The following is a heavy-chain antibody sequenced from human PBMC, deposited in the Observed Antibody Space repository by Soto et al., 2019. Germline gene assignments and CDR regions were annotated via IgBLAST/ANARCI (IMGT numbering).Heavy chain of an antibody. CDR3: ARSVDYFDY. CDR1: GFTFSSYA. Sequence: PGGSLRLSCAASGFTFSSYAMHWVRQAPGKGLEWVAVISYDGSNKYYADSVKGRFTISRDNSKNTLYLQMNSLRAEDTAVYYCARSVDYFDYWGQGTLVTVSS. V-gene: IGHV3-30-3*01. CDR2: ISYDGSNK. J-gene: IGHJ4*02.